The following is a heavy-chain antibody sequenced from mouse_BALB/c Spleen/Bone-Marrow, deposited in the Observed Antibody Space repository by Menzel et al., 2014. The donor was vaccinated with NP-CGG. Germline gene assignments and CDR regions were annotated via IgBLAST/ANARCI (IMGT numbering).Heavy chain of an antibody. CDR1: DYSFTDYY. CDR2: ISCYNGAT. J-gene: IGHJ4*01. CDR3: ARSEGIYYYGSSYALDY. Sequence: LVKTGASVKISCKASDYSFTDYYMHWDKQTHGKSLEWIGYISCYNGATSYNQKFKGKATFTVDTSSSTAYMQFSSLTSEDSAVYYFARSEGIYYYGSSYALDYWGQGTSVTVSS. D-gene: IGHD1-1*01. V-gene: IGHV1S34*01.